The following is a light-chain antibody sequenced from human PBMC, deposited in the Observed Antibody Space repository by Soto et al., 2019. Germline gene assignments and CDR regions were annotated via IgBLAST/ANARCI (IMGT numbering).Light chain of an antibody. CDR2: EVS. J-gene: IGLJ2*01. V-gene: IGLV2-14*01. CDR1: SSDVGGYNY. CDR3: SSYTSSSTRV. Sequence: QSVLTQPASVSESPGQSITISCTGTSSDVGGYNYVSWYQQHPGKAPKLMIYEVSNRPSGVSNRFSGSKSGNTASLTISGLQAEDEADYYCSSYTSSSTRVFGGGTQLTVL.